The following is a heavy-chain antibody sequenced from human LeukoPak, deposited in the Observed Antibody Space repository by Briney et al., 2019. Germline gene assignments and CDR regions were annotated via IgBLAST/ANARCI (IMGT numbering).Heavy chain of an antibody. CDR3: AKEFFGTGPHAFDI. CDR1: GFTFSSYG. J-gene: IGHJ3*02. D-gene: IGHD3/OR15-3a*01. V-gene: IGHV3-30*02. Sequence: GGSLRLSCAASGFTFSSYGMHWVRQAPGKGLEWVAFIRYDGSNKYYADSVEGRFTISRDNSKNTLYLQMNSLRAEDTAVYYCAKEFFGTGPHAFDIWGQGTMVTVSS. CDR2: IRYDGSNK.